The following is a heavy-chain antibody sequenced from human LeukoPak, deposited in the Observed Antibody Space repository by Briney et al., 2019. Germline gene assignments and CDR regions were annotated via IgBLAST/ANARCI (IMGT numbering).Heavy chain of an antibody. J-gene: IGHJ4*02. CDR2: INNRGTT. D-gene: IGHD4-17*01. V-gene: IGHV4-59*08. CDR3: ARYRDGDRDISLDI. CDR1: GDSITSDY. Sequence: SETLSLTCTVSGDSITSDYWSWIRQPPGKGLEWIGFINNRGTTSYNPSLTSRVTISRGMSKNQFALKLSSVSAADTAVYYCARYRDGDRDISLDIWGQGTLVTVSS.